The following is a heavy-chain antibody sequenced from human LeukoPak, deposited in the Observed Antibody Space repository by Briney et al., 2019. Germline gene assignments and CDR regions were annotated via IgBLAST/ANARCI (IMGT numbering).Heavy chain of an antibody. CDR3: ARGYSSSWYLD. CDR1: GFTFSSYS. D-gene: IGHD6-13*01. J-gene: IGHJ4*02. CDR2: ISSVSSTI. Sequence: GGSLRLSCAASGFTFSSYSMNWVRQAPGKGLEWVSYISSVSSTIYYADSVKGRFTISRDNAKKSLSLQMNSLRADDTAVYYCARGYSSSWYLDWGQGTLVTVSS. V-gene: IGHV3-48*04.